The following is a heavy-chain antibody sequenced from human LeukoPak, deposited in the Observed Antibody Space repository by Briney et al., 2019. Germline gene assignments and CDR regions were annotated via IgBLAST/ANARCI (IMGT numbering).Heavy chain of an antibody. V-gene: IGHV3-21*01. Sequence: GGSLRLSCAASGFTFSSYSMNWVRQAPGKGLEWVSSISSSSSYIYYADSVKGRFTISRDNAKNSLYLQMNSLRAEDTAVYYCARDVQGSSWVYYFDYWSQGTLVTVSS. J-gene: IGHJ4*02. CDR2: ISSSSSYI. D-gene: IGHD6-13*01. CDR1: GFTFSSYS. CDR3: ARDVQGSSWVYYFDY.